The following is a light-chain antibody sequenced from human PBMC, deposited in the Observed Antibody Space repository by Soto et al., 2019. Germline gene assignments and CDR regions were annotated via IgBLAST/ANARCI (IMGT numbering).Light chain of an antibody. V-gene: IGKV1-5*01. CDR2: DAS. CDR3: QHYNSYSEA. Sequence: DIQVTQSPPTLSASVTKTPKNTCRASQTISTWMAWYQQTTGKAPNILVYDASTLQSGVASRFRGSGSGTEFTLTISRLQPDDFETYYCQHYNSYSEAFGQGTKVDIK. J-gene: IGKJ1*01. CDR1: QTISTW.